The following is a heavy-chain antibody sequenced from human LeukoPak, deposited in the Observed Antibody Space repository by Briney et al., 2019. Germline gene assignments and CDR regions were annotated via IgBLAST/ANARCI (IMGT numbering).Heavy chain of an antibody. CDR2: IFERGSA. V-gene: IGHV4-59*12. CDR1: GGPLTDNQ. CDR3: ARDPVYDADAFDI. D-gene: IGHD5/OR15-5a*01. J-gene: IGHJ3*02. Sequence: SETLSLTCSVSGGPLTDNQWNWIRQPPGKGLEWIANIFERGSAYYNPSLKSRVTISVDWSKNQISLKLTSVTAADTAMYYCARDPVYDADAFDIWGQGTMVTVSS.